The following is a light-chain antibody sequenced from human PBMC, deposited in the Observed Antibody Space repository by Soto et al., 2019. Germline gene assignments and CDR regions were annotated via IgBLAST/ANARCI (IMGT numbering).Light chain of an antibody. CDR3: QQYGSSSCT. V-gene: IGKV3-20*01. Sequence: EVVLTQSPGTLSLSPGEGVTLSCRASQSVSSGQLAWYQQKPGQTPRLLIYDASSRATGIPDRFSGGVSGTDFSLTISRLEPEDFAVYYCQQYGSSSCTVGQGTKLEIK. CDR1: QSVSSGQ. J-gene: IGKJ2*02. CDR2: DAS.